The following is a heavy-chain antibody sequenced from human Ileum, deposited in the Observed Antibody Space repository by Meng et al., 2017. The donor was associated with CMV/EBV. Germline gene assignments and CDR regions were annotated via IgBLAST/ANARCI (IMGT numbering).Heavy chain of an antibody. CDR1: GFSFGAYG. CDR2: ISSDGRNQ. Sequence: GESLRLSCAASGFSFGAYGMHWVRQAPGKGLEWVAIISSDGRNQHYADSVKGRFAISRDNSKKTLYLQISSLRVEDMAVYYCAKGCTTFCYYIDFWGRGTLVTVSS. CDR3: AKGCTTFCYYIDF. D-gene: IGHD2/OR15-2a*01. J-gene: IGHJ4*02. V-gene: IGHV3-33*06.